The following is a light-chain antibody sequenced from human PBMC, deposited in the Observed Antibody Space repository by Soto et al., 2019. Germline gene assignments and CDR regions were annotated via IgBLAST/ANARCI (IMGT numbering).Light chain of an antibody. CDR3: HQYGSSITWT. CDR2: AAS. J-gene: IGKJ1*01. Sequence: EVVLTQSPGTVSLSPGERATLSCRASQSVTSNYLAWYQQKPGQAPRLLIYAASSRATGIPDRFSGSGSGTYFTLSISRLEPEDFGVYYCHQYGSSITWTFGQGTKVEIK. V-gene: IGKV3-20*01. CDR1: QSVTSNY.